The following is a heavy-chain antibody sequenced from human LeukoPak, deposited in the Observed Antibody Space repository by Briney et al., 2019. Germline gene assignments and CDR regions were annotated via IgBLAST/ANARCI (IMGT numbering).Heavy chain of an antibody. CDR1: GFTFSNYW. CDR3: ASPGRGFRHYYYGMDV. Sequence: GGSLRLSCAASGFTFSNYWMGWVRQAPGKRLEWVANMNIDGSEKYYADSVKGRFSISRDNARNSVYLQMASLRVEDTAVYYCASPGRGFRHYYYGMDVWGQGTTVTVSS. V-gene: IGHV3-7*01. J-gene: IGHJ6*02. CDR2: MNIDGSEK.